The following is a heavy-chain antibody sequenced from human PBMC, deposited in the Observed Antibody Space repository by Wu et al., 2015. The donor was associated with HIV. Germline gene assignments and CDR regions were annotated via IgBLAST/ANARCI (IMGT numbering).Heavy chain of an antibody. J-gene: IGHJ4*02. CDR3: ARIRGGYDDSGNYYMGFDYYLDY. CDR2: INPNSGVT. V-gene: IGHV1-2*02. CDR1: GYKFTEYG. D-gene: IGHD3-22*01. Sequence: QVQLIQGGIEVKNPGASVKVSCQASGYKFTEYGISWVRQAPGQGLEWMGWINPNSGVTNYAQKFQGRVTVTRDTSISTAYLELNRLRSDDTAVYFCARIRGGYDDSGNYYMGFDYYLDYWGQGTLVTVSS.